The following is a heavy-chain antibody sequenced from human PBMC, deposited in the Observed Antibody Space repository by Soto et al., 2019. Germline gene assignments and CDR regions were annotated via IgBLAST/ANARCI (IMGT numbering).Heavy chain of an antibody. V-gene: IGHV4-30-2*01. CDR3: ARVPGP. CDR1: GGSISSGGYS. J-gene: IGHJ5*02. D-gene: IGHD7-27*01. CDR2: IYHSGGT. Sequence: QLQLQESGSGLVKPSQTLSLTCAVSGGSISSGGYSWSWIRQPPGKGLEWIGYIYHSGGTYYNPSLXRXITISVARSKNQFSLKLSSVPAADTAVYSCARVPGPWGQGTLVTVSS.